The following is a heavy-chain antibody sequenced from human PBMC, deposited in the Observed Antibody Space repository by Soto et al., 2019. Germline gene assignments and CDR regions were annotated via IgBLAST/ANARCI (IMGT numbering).Heavy chain of an antibody. D-gene: IGHD2-21*02. CDR3: ASHQGVVVTAIGNFDL. V-gene: IGHV1-69*01. CDR2: IIPIFGTA. CDR1: GGTFSSYA. Sequence: QVQLVQSGAEVKKPGSSVKVSCKASGGTFSSYAISWVRQAPGQGLEWMGGIIPIFGTANYAQKFQGRVTITADESTSTAYMQLSSLRSADSAVYYCASHQGVVVTAIGNFDLWGRGTLVTVSS. J-gene: IGHJ2*01.